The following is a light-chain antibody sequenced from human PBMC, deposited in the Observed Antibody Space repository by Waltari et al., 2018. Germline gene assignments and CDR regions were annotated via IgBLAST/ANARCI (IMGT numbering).Light chain of an antibody. CDR3: QQYHNWPPGT. J-gene: IGKJ1*01. Sequence: ETVMTQSPATLSVSPGEGATLSCRASQSVGSTVAWYQQKPGQAPRLLMYGASTRAAGIPARFSCSGSGTEFTLTISSLQSEDFAIYFCQQYHNWPPGTFGQGTTVEIK. CDR1: QSVGST. V-gene: IGKV3-15*01. CDR2: GAS.